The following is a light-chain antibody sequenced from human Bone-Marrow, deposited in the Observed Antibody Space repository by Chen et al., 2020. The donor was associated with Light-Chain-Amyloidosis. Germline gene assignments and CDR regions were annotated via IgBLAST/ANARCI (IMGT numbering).Light chain of an antibody. V-gene: IGKV4-1*01. CDR2: WAS. Sequence: DIVMTQSPDSLAVSLGERATINCKTSQSVLYSSNNKNYLAWYQQKPGQPPKLLIYWASTRESGVPDRCSGSGYGTDVTLTISSLQAEDVAVYYCQQDYSTPPYTFGQGTKLEIK. CDR1: QSVLYSSNNKNY. J-gene: IGKJ2*01. CDR3: QQDYSTPPYT.